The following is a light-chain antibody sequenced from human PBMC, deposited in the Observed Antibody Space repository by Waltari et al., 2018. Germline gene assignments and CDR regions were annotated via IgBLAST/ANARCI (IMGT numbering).Light chain of an antibody. J-gene: IGLJ2*01. Sequence: SSDLTQDPAVSVAMGQSVRITCQGDSLRSYYASWYQPRPGQAPRLVIDDNNNRPSRVPDRFSGSSSHNTASLTITGAQAEDEASYYCHSRDASGVGGSFGGGTKLTVL. CDR2: DNN. V-gene: IGLV3-19*01. CDR3: HSRDASGVGGS. CDR1: SLRSYY.